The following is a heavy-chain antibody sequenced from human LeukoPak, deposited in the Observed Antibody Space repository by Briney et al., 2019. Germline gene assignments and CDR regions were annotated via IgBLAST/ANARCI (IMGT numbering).Heavy chain of an antibody. CDR1: GFTFSGFW. D-gene: IGHD3-16*01. Sequence: GGSLRLSCAVSGFTFSGFWMSWSRQAQGKGLEWVASINSDGSEGYYADVVKGRFTISRDNAKNSLYLQMSNLRAEDTAVYFCARGGGLDVWGQGATVTVSS. CDR2: INSDGSEG. J-gene: IGHJ6*02. CDR3: ARGGGLDV. V-gene: IGHV3-7*03.